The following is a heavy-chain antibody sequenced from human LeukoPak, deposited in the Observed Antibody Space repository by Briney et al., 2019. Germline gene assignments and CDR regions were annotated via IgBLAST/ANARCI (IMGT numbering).Heavy chain of an antibody. Sequence: GGSLRLSCAVSGFTFNSHHMHWVRQAPNKGLDWVAVAPHDGTSPSHAASVNGRFTISRDNSKDTVFLQIDSLRVDDTAIYYCARQSLGASGLDHWGQGVLVTVSS. J-gene: IGHJ4*02. CDR2: APHDGTSP. CDR1: GFTFNSHH. D-gene: IGHD1-26*01. V-gene: IGHV3-30*03. CDR3: ARQSLGASGLDH.